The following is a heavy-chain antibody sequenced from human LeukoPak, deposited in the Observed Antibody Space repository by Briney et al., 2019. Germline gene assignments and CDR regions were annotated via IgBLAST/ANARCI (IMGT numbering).Heavy chain of an antibody. Sequence: GGSLRLSCAASGFTFSSYWMSWVRQAPGRAREWVANIKQVGSEKYYVDSVRGRFTISRDNAKNSRYLQMNSLRAEDTAVYYCARERYSYNWFDPWGQGTLVTVSS. CDR3: ARERYSYNWFDP. CDR2: IKQVGSEK. CDR1: GFTFSSYW. D-gene: IGHD5-12*01. V-gene: IGHV3-7*01. J-gene: IGHJ5*02.